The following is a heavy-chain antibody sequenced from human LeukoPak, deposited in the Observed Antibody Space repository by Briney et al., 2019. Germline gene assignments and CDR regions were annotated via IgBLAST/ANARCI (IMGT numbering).Heavy chain of an antibody. V-gene: IGHV4-34*01. J-gene: IGHJ6*03. CDR1: GGSFSGYY. Sequence: PSETLSLTCAVYGGSFSGYYWSWIRQPPGKGLEWIGEINHSGSTNYNPSLKSRVTISVDTSKNQFSLKLSSVTAADTAVYYCARHVRFGELYYMDVWGKGTTVTVSS. D-gene: IGHD3-10*01. CDR2: INHSGST. CDR3: ARHVRFGELYYMDV.